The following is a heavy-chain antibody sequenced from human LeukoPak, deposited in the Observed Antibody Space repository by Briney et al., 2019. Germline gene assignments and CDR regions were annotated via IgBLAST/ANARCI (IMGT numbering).Heavy chain of an antibody. D-gene: IGHD5-18*01. V-gene: IGHV3-48*03. CDR3: ARVRSGYSHENYFDY. CDR1: GFTLSNYE. J-gene: IGHJ4*02. Sequence: PGGSLRLSCAASGFTLSNYEMNWVRQAPGKRLEWVSYISGSGSTIYYADSVKGRFTISRDNAKDSLYLQMNSLRAEDTAVYYCARVRSGYSHENYFDYWGQGTLVTVSS. CDR2: ISGSGSTI.